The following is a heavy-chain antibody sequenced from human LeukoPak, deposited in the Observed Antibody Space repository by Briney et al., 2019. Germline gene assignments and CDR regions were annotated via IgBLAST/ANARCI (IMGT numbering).Heavy chain of an antibody. CDR3: TRPFRGYDFHFHDAFDI. CDR1: GFTFSGSA. Sequence: GGSLRLSCAASGFTFSGSAMHWVRQASGKGLEWVGRIRSKANSYATAYAASVKGRFTISRDDSKNTAYLQMNSLKTEDTAVYYCTRPFRGYDFHFHDAFDIWGQGTMVTVSS. D-gene: IGHD3-10*01. J-gene: IGHJ3*02. V-gene: IGHV3-73*01. CDR2: IRSKANSYAT.